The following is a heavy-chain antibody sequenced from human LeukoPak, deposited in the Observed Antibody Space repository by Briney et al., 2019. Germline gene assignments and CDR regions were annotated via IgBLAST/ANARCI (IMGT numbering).Heavy chain of an antibody. CDR1: GGSFSGYY. V-gene: IGHV4-34*01. Sequence: PSETLSLTCAVYGGSFSGYYWSWIRQPPGKGLEWIGEINHSGSTNYNPSLKSRVTISVDTSKNQFSLKLSSVTAADTAVCYCATLSTVVTPYYFDYWGQGTLVTVSS. CDR3: ATLSTVVTPYYFDY. CDR2: INHSGST. D-gene: IGHD4-23*01. J-gene: IGHJ4*02.